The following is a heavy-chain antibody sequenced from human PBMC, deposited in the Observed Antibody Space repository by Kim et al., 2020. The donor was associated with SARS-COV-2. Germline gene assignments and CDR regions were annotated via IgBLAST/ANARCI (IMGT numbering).Heavy chain of an antibody. CDR1: GYTFTSYG. Sequence: ASVKVSCKASGYTFTSYGISWVRQAPGQGLEWMGWISAYNGNTNYAQKLQGRVTMTTDTSTSTAYMELRSLRSDDTAVYYCARGSTMVRGVVFGYNWFDPWGQGTLVTVSS. CDR3: ARGSTMVRGVVFGYNWFDP. CDR2: ISAYNGNT. V-gene: IGHV1-18*01. D-gene: IGHD3-10*01. J-gene: IGHJ5*02.